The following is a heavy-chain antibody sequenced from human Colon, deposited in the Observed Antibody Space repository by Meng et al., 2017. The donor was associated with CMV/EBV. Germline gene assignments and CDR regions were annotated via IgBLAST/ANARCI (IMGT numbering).Heavy chain of an antibody. CDR1: GFTFSNYN. J-gene: IGHJ4*02. Sequence: GESLKISCATSGFTFSNYNMNWVRQALGKGLEWVSSISSCSSDIYYADSVKGRFTISRDNAKHSLYLQMNSLRGDDTAVYYCECFTWTQIGIWGQGTLVTVSS. CDR2: ISSCSSDI. V-gene: IGHV3-21*01. CDR3: ECFTWTQIGI. D-gene: IGHD5-18*01.